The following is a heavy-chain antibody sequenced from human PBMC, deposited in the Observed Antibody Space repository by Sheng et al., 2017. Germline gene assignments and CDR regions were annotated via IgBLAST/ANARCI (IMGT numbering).Heavy chain of an antibody. CDR3: AKYFCPTGICHGFDY. J-gene: IGHJ4*02. D-gene: IGHD1-1*01. CDR2: IYYSGST. Sequence: QVQLQESGPGLVKPSETLSLTCTVSGVSISGYYWSWIRQPPGKGLEWIGYIYYSGSTNYNPSLKSRVSMSVDTSRNQFSLKVSSVTAADTAVYFCAKYFCPTGICHGFDYWGQGALVTVSS. V-gene: IGHV4-59*01. CDR1: GVSISGYY.